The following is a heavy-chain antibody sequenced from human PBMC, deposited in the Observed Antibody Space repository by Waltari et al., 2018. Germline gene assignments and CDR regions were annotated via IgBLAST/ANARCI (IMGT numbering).Heavy chain of an antibody. CDR2: IFTSGST. V-gene: IGHV3-53*01. CDR1: GFTVDRTY. Sequence: ELQVVESGGGLIKPGASLRLHGSAPGFTVDRTYMAWDRQGQGKGPEWVSVIFTSGSTYPADSVKGRFTISRDNSENTVHLQMKNLTAEDTALYYCARATNWVLEAFDLWGQGTMVTVSP. J-gene: IGHJ3*01. D-gene: IGHD1-1*01. CDR3: ARATNWVLEAFDL.